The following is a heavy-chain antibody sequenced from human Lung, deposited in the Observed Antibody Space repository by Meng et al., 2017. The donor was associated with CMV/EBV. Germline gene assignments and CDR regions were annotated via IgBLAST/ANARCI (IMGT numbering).Heavy chain of an antibody. CDR2: ISSSSDSL. CDR1: GFTFRYYY. J-gene: IGHJ4*02. V-gene: IGHV3-21*06. Sequence: SGFTFRYYYMNWVHQAPGKGLEWVSSISSSSDSLDYADSLKGRFTISRDNAKNSLYLQMNSLRAEDTAVYYCARDWGYFDSNTHDYWGQGTLVTVSS. CDR3: ARDWGYFDSNTHDY. D-gene: IGHD3-22*01.